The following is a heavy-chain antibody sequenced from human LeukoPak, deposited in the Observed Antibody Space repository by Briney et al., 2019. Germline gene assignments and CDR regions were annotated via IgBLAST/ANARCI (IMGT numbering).Heavy chain of an antibody. CDR1: GFTLSSYE. J-gene: IGHJ6*02. CDR2: SSSGGNTI. CDR3: ARDRGYYHGMDV. V-gene: IGHV3-48*03. Sequence: GGSLRLSCAASGFTLSSYEMNWVRQATGKGLEWVSYSSSGGNTIYYADSVKGRFTMSRDNAKNSLYLQMNSLRAEDTAVYYCARDRGYYHGMDVWGQGATVTVSS.